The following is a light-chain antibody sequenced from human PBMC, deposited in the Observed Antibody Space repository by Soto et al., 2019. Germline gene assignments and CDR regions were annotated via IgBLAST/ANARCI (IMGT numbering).Light chain of an antibody. Sequence: DIVMTQSPYCLAVSLFGSATINCKSSQSVLYSSNNNNYLAWYQQKPGQPPKLLIYWASTRVSGVPDRFSGSGSGTDFTLTISSLEPEDFALYYCQQRNTWPPITFGQGTRLEIK. J-gene: IGKJ5*01. CDR2: WAS. CDR1: QSVLYSSNNNNY. V-gene: IGKV4-1*01. CDR3: QQRNTWPPIT.